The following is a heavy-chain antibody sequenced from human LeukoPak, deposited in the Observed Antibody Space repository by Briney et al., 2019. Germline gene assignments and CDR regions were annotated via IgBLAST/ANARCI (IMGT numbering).Heavy chain of an antibody. V-gene: IGHV4-30-4*01. CDR3: ARDRDYYDSSGYYPGGDYYGMDV. CDR1: GGSISSGDYY. J-gene: IGHJ6*02. CDR2: IYYSGST. D-gene: IGHD3-22*01. Sequence: PSETLSLTCTVSGGSISSGDYYWSWIRQPPGKGLEWIGYIYYSGSTYYNPTLKSRVTISVDTSKNQFSLKLSSVTAADTAVYYCARDRDYYDSSGYYPGGDYYGMDVWGQGTTVTVSS.